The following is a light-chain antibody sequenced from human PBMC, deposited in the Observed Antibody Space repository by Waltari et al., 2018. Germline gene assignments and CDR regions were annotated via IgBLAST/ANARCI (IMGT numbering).Light chain of an antibody. V-gene: IGKV1-27*01. CDR2: SAS. J-gene: IGKJ4*01. Sequence: DIQMTQSPSSLSASVGDTVTITCRASQTFSSSLAWYQQKPGKVPKLLIYSASSLQSGVPSRFSGSKSGTDFTLTISSLQPEDIASYYCQQYYSYPLTFGGGTKVEIK. CDR3: QQYYSYPLT. CDR1: QTFSSS.